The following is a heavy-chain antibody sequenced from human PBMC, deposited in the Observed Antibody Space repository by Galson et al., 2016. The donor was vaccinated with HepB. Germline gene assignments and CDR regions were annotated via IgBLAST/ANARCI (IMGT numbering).Heavy chain of an antibody. J-gene: IGHJ4*02. CDR3: TRGPHDYGAE. V-gene: IGHV1-69*04. Sequence: SVKVSCKAPGDTFNSYAISWVRQAPGHGLEWMGRITPIRDISNYAQKFQGRVTITADKSTSTAYMELSNLRSEDTAVYYCTRGPHDYGAEWRQGTLVTVSS. CDR2: ITPIRDIS. CDR1: GDTFNSYA. D-gene: IGHD4-17*01.